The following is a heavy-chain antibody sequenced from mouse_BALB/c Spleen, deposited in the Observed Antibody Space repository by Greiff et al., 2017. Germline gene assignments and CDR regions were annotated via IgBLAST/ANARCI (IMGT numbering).Heavy chain of an antibody. D-gene: IGHD2-14*01. J-gene: IGHJ2*01. Sequence: EVKLVESGGGLVQPGGSRKLSCAASGFTFSSYGMSWVRQTPDKRLEWVATISSGGSYTYYPDSVKGRFTISRDNAKNTLYLQMSSLKSEDTAMYYCARLNYRYDGDYFDYWGQGTTLTVSS. CDR3: ARLNYRYDGDYFDY. CDR1: GFTFSSYG. CDR2: ISSGGSYT. V-gene: IGHV5-6*03.